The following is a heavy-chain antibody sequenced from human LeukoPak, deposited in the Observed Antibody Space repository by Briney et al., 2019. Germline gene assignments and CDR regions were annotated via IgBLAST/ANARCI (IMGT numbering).Heavy chain of an antibody. J-gene: IGHJ4*02. CDR2: ISSSSNKV. CDR3: ARNFYCGGDCAISYFDY. V-gene: IGHV3-48*01. D-gene: IGHD2-21*02. Sequence: GGSLRLSCAASGFAISDYSMNWVRQVPGKGLEWVSYISSSSNKVYYADSVKGRYTISRDNAKNSLFLQMNSLRADDTAVYYCARNFYCGGDCAISYFDYWGQGTLVTVSS. CDR1: GFAISDYS.